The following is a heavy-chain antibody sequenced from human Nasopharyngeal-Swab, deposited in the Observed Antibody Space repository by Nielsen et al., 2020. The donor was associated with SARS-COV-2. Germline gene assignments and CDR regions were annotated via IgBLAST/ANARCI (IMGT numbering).Heavy chain of an antibody. D-gene: IGHD3-3*01. J-gene: IGHJ4*02. CDR1: GGSFSGYY. CDR3: ASLDFTDY. V-gene: IGHV4-34*01. Sequence: GSLRLSCAVYGGSFSGYYWSWIRQPPGKGLEWIGEINHSGSTNYNPSLKSRVTISVDTSKNQFSLKLSSVTAADTAVYYCASLDFTDYWGQGTLVTVSS. CDR2: INHSGST.